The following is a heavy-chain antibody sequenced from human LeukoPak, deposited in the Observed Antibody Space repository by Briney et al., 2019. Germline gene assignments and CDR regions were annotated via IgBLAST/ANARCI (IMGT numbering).Heavy chain of an antibody. CDR3: ARDRSARGYSSSWYGDY. D-gene: IGHD6-13*01. V-gene: IGHV1-18*04. CDR1: GYTFTGYY. CDR2: ISAYNGNT. Sequence: ASVKVSCKASGYTFTGYYMHWVRQAPGQGLEWMGWISAYNGNTNYAQKLQGRVTMTTDTSTSTAYMELRSLRSDDTAVYYCARDRSARGYSSSWYGDYWGQGTLVTVSS. J-gene: IGHJ4*02.